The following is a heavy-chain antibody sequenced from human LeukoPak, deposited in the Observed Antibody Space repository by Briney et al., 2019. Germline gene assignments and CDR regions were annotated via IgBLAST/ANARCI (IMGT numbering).Heavy chain of an antibody. D-gene: IGHD1-26*01. J-gene: IGHJ3*02. CDR3: ARGGWSDYKESDPFDI. CDR2: ISAYNGNT. Sequence: ASVKVSCKASGYTFTSYGISWVRQAPGQGLEWMGWISAYNGNTNYAQKLQGRVTMTTDTSTSTAYMELRSLRSDDTAVYYCARGGWSDYKESDPFDIWGQGTMVTVSS. V-gene: IGHV1-18*01. CDR1: GYTFTSYG.